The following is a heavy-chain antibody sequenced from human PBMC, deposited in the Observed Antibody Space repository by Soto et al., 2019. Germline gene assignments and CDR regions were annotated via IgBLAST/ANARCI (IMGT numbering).Heavy chain of an antibody. J-gene: IGHJ3*02. D-gene: IGHD3-10*01. CDR1: GFTFSSYS. CDR2: ISGSGGVT. Sequence: EVQLLESGGGLAQPGGSLRLSCAASGFTFSSYSMNWVRQAPGKGLEWVSIISGSGGVTSYADSVKGRFTISRDNSKQGPFPQTQSLRDEATAVYYSARVTAWGVIRCEASIATWARGTLVTVS. V-gene: IGHV3-23*01. CDR3: ARVTAWGVIRCEASIAT.